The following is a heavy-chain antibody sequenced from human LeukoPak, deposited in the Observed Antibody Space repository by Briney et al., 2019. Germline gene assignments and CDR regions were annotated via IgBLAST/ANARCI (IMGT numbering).Heavy chain of an antibody. D-gene: IGHD3-3*01. CDR3: VRDLEWGNNDWFDP. CDR1: GYTFTNYY. CDR2: ISPTGGDT. J-gene: IGHJ5*02. V-gene: IGHV1-46*01. Sequence: ASMKVSCKASGYTFTNYYIHWVRQAPGQRLEWMGVISPTGGDTNYAQKFQGRVTMTRDTSTNTVYMELSSLRSEDTAVYYCVRDLEWGNNDWFDPWGQGTLVTVSS.